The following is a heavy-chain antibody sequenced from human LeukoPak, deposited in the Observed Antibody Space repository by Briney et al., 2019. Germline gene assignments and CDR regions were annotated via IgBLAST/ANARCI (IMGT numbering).Heavy chain of an antibody. J-gene: IGHJ5*02. V-gene: IGHV3-73*01. D-gene: IGHD4-17*01. Sequence: GGSLRLSCAASGFIFSDSPMHWVRQASGKGLEWVALIRTKSNDFATAYGEPVRGRFTVSRDDSRNTAYLQMNRLKAEDTAVYYCTSLTTKTPWGQGTPVTVSS. CDR3: TSLTTKTP. CDR1: GFIFSDSP. CDR2: IRTKSNDFAT.